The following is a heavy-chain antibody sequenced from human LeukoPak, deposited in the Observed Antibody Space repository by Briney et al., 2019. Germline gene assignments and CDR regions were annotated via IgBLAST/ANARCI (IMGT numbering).Heavy chain of an antibody. J-gene: IGHJ5*02. CDR1: GFTFSSYE. V-gene: IGHV3-48*03. CDR2: ISSSGSTI. D-gene: IGHD2-15*01. Sequence: GGSLRLSCAASGFTFSSYEVNWVRQAPGKGLEWVSYISSSGSTIYYADSVKGRFTISRDNAKNSLYLQMNSLRAEDTAVYYCARAYCSGGSCYFRWFDPWGQGTLVTVSS. CDR3: ARAYCSGGSCYFRWFDP.